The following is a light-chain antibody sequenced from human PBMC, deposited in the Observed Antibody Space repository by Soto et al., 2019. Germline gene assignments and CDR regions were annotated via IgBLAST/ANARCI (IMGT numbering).Light chain of an antibody. CDR1: SSDVGSYNL. J-gene: IGLJ3*02. V-gene: IGLV2-23*02. CDR2: EVS. CDR3: CLYAGSSTFG. Sequence: QSVLTQPASVSGSPGQSITISCTGTSSDVGSYNLVSWYQQHPGKAPKLMIYEVSKRPSGVSNRFSGSKSGNTASLTISGLQAEDEADYYCCLYAGSSTFGFGGGTKLTVL.